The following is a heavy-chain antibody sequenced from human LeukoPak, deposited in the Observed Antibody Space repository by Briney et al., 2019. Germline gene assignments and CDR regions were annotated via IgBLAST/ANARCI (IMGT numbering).Heavy chain of an antibody. D-gene: IGHD1-26*01. CDR3: AKDFYSGSSP. Sequence: GGSLRLSCAASGFTFTGYPMHWVRQPPGKGLEWVAFIRYDGSNEYYADSVKGRFTISRDNSKNTLFLQMNSLKTEDTAVYYCAKDFYSGSSPWGQGTLVTVSS. J-gene: IGHJ5*02. CDR1: GFTFTGYP. CDR2: IRYDGSNE. V-gene: IGHV3-30*02.